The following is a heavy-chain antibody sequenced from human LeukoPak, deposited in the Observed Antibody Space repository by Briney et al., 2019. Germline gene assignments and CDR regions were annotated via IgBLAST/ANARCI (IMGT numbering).Heavy chain of an antibody. D-gene: IGHD3-10*01. CDR1: GGSISSGGYS. Sequence: SETLSLTCAVSGGSISSGGYSWSWIRQPPGKGLEWIGYIYHSGSTYYNPSLKSRVTISVDRSKNQFSLKLSSMTAADTAVYYCARGQPGVMWFGESGDDAFDIWGQGTMVTVSS. V-gene: IGHV4-30-2*01. J-gene: IGHJ3*02. CDR2: IYHSGST. CDR3: ARGQPGVMWFGESGDDAFDI.